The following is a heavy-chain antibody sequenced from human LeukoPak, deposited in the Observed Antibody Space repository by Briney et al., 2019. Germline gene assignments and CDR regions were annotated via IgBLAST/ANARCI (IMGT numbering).Heavy chain of an antibody. CDR2: ISAYSGNT. CDR1: GYTFTSYG. CDR3: ARETYDSSGYYRYYFDY. V-gene: IGHV1-18*01. J-gene: IGHJ4*02. Sequence: ASVKVSCKASGYTFTSYGISWVRQAPGQGLEWMGWISAYSGNTNYAQKLQGRVTMTTDTSTSTAYMELRSLRSDDTAVYYCARETYDSSGYYRYYFDYWGQGTLVTVSS. D-gene: IGHD3-22*01.